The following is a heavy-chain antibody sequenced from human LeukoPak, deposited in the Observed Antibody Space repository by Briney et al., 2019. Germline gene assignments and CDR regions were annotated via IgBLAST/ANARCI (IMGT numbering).Heavy chain of an antibody. J-gene: IGHJ4*02. Sequence: PSETLSLTCAVYGGSFSGYYCSWIRQPPGKGLEWIGEINHSGSTNYNPSLKSRVTISADKSKNQFSLRLTSVTAADTAVYYCARQVASSVWGSYDYWGQGTLVTVSS. CDR2: INHSGST. CDR3: ARQVASSVWGSYDY. D-gene: IGHD3-16*01. CDR1: GGSFSGYY. V-gene: IGHV4-34*01.